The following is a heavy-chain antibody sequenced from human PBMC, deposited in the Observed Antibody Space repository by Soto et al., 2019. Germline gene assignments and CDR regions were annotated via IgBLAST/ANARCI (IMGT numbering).Heavy chain of an antibody. Sequence: ASVKVSCKASGYTFTSYGISWVRQAPGQGLEWMGWINPNSGGKNYAQKFQGWVTMTRDTSISTAYMALSRLRSDDTAVYYGAREVAVAGTGYFDYWGQGSLVTVSS. CDR2: INPNSGGK. J-gene: IGHJ4*02. CDR3: AREVAVAGTGYFDY. CDR1: GYTFTSYG. V-gene: IGHV1-2*04. D-gene: IGHD6-19*01.